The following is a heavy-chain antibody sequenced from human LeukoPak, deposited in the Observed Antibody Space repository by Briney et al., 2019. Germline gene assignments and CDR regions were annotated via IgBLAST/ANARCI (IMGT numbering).Heavy chain of an antibody. CDR3: ARAQIIAAALGY. CDR2: ISYDGSNK. J-gene: IGHJ4*02. D-gene: IGHD6-13*01. V-gene: IGHV3-30*03. CDR1: GFTFSSYG. Sequence: PGGSLRLSCAASGFTFSSYGMHWVRQAPGKGLEWVAVISYDGSNKYYADSVKGRFTISRDNSKNTLYLQMNSLRAEDTAVYYCARAQIIAAALGYWGQGTLVTVSS.